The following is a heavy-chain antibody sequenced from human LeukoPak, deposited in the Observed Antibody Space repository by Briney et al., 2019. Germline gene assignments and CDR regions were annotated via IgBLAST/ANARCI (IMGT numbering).Heavy chain of an antibody. Sequence: ASVKVSCKASGFTSTNYHLLWVRQAPGQGLEWMGIITPSGDSTTYAQKFQGRFTMSRDASTSTLYMELSSLRSEDTALYYCARPTLGSFSLAFDLWGQGTMVTVSS. CDR1: GFTSTNYH. CDR2: ITPSGDST. V-gene: IGHV1-46*01. J-gene: IGHJ3*01. D-gene: IGHD1-26*01. CDR3: ARPTLGSFSLAFDL.